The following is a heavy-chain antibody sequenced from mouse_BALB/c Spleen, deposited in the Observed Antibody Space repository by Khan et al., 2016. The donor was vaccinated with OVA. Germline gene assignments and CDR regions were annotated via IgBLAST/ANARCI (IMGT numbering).Heavy chain of an antibody. Sequence: VHLQESGPELVKPGASVKISCKASGYTFTSYWMNWVRQRPGQGLEWVGKINPSDSESHYNQMFKDKATLTVDKSSGTAYMQLSSLTSEDSAVYYCTRREKYGYDPSWFAYWGQGTLVTVSA. CDR3: TRREKYGYDPSWFAY. CDR2: INPSDSES. V-gene: IGHV1S126*01. J-gene: IGHJ3*01. D-gene: IGHD2-2*01. CDR1: GYTFTSYW.